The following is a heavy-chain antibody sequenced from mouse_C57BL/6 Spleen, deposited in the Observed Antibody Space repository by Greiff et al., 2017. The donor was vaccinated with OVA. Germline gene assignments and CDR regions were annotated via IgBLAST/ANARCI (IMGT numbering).Heavy chain of an antibody. Sequence: VQLQESGPELVKPGASVKISCKASGYSFTSYYIHWVKQRPGQGLEWIGWIYPGSGNTKYNEKFKGKATLTADTSSSTAYMQLSSLTSEDSAVYYCARFYGSSYVFDYWGQGTTLTVSS. V-gene: IGHV1-66*01. D-gene: IGHD1-1*01. CDR2: IYPGSGNT. J-gene: IGHJ2*01. CDR3: ARFYGSSYVFDY. CDR1: GYSFTSYY.